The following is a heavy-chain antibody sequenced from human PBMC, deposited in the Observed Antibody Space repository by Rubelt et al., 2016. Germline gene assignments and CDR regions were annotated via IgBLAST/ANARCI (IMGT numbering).Heavy chain of an antibody. CDR1: GGSFSGYY. Sequence: QVQLQQWGAGLLKPSETLSLTCAVYGGSFSGYYWSWIRQPPGKGLEWIGEINHSGSTNYNPSLKSRVTISVDTSKNQFSLKLSSVTAAATSVYYWAGGESDCSGGSCLDWFDPWGQGTLVTVSS. V-gene: IGHV4-34*01. J-gene: IGHJ5*02. CDR3: AGGESDCSGGSCLDWFDP. CDR2: INHSGST. D-gene: IGHD2-15*01.